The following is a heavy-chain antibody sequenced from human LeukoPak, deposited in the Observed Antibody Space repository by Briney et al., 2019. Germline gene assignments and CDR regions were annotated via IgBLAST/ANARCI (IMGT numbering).Heavy chain of an antibody. Sequence: SQTLSLTCAISGDSVSSNSATWNWIRQSPWIGLEWLGRTYYRSKWYNDYAVSVNSRITVNPDTSKNQFSLHLNSVTPEDTAVYYCARGGVFDSWGQGTLVTVSS. CDR2: TYYRSKWYN. D-gene: IGHD3-10*01. CDR1: GDSVSSNSAT. V-gene: IGHV6-1*01. CDR3: ARGGVFDS. J-gene: IGHJ4*02.